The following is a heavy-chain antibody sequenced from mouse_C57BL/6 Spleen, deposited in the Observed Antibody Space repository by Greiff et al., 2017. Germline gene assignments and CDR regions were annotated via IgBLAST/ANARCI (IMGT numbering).Heavy chain of an antibody. D-gene: IGHD2-3*01. CDR3: ARSYDLYYAMDY. CDR1: GFSLTSYG. CDR2: IWRAGST. Sequence: QVQLKQSGPGLVAPSPSLSITCTVSGFSLTSYGVHWVRQPPGKGLEWLVVIWRAGSTTYNSALKSRLSISKDNSKSQVFVKMTSLQTDDTARDYCARSYDLYYAMDYWGQGTSVTVSS. V-gene: IGHV2-6*03. J-gene: IGHJ4*01.